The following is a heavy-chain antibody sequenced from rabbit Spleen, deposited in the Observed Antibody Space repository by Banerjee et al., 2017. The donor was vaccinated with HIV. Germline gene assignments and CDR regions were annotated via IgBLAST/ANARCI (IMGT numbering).Heavy chain of an antibody. CDR3: ARGDFCFNL. J-gene: IGHJ4*01. D-gene: IGHD4-2*01. CDR1: GVSFSSSYW. Sequence: QSLEESGGDLVKPGASLTLTCIASGVSFSSSYWICWVRQAPGKGLEWIACIYGGYSGSTYYASWAKGRFTISSDNAQNTVDLKMTSLTAADTATYFCARGDFCFNLWGQGTLVTVS. CDR2: IYGGYSGST. V-gene: IGHV1S40*01.